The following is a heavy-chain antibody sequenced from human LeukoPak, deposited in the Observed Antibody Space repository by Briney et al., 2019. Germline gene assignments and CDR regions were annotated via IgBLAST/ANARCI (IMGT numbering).Heavy chain of an antibody. CDR3: PRSTATQYDFWSGYSYFDY. Sequence: GASVKVSCKASGYTFTGYYMHWVRQAPGQGLEWMGWINPNSGGTNYAQKFQGRVTMTRDTSISTAYMELSRLRSDDTAVYYCPRSTATQYDFWSGYSYFDYWGQGTLVTVSS. V-gene: IGHV1-2*02. D-gene: IGHD3-3*01. CDR1: GYTFTGYY. CDR2: INPNSGGT. J-gene: IGHJ4*02.